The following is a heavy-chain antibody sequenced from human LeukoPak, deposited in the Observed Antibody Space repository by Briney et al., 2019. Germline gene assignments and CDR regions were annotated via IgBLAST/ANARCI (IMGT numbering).Heavy chain of an antibody. V-gene: IGHV4-39*01. CDR1: GGSISSSSDY. J-gene: IGHJ5*02. CDR3: ARGRGRIYRGYSANWFDP. CDR2: IYYHENT. Sequence: SETLSLTCTVSGGSISSSSDYWGWIRQAPGKGLEWIGSIYYHENTYYNSSLKSRVTISVDTSKNQFSLKLSSVTAADTAVYYCARGRGRIYRGYSANWFDPWGQGTLVTVSS. D-gene: IGHD3-22*01.